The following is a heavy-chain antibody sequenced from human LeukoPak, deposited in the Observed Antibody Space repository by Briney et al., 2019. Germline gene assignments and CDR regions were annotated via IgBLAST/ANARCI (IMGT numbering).Heavy chain of an antibody. CDR1: GGTFSSYA. CDR2: IIPIFGTA. V-gene: IGHV1-69*01. J-gene: IGHJ3*02. D-gene: IGHD3-22*01. CDR3: ARDIGDYDSSGYIAFDI. Sequence: SVKVSCKASGGTFSSYAISWVRQAPGQGLEWMGGIIPIFGTANYAQKFQGGVTITADESTSTAYMELSSLRSEDTAVYYCARDIGDYDSSGYIAFDIWGQGTMVTVSS.